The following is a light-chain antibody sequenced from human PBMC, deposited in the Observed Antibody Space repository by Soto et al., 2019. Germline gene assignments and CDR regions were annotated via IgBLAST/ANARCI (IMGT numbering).Light chain of an antibody. CDR3: QQYGFSLRT. V-gene: IGKV3-20*01. J-gene: IGKJ3*01. CDR1: QSVSSSY. CDR2: GAS. Sequence: EIVLTQSPGTLSLSPGERATLSCRASQSVSSSYLAWYQQKPGQAPRLLIYGASSRATGIPDRFSSSGSGTDFTLTISRLEPEDFAVYYCQQYGFSLRTFGHGTKVDIK.